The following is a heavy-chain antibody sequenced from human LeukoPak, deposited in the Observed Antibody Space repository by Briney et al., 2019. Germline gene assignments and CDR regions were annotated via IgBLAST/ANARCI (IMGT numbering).Heavy chain of an antibody. CDR2: IYYSGST. Sequence: SETLSLTCTVSGGSIGSYYWSWIRQPPGKGLEWIGYIYYSGSTNYNPSLKSRVTISVDTSKNQFSLKLSSVTAADTAVYYCARSHRVVAGGPFDYWGQGTLVTVSS. CDR3: ARSHRVVAGGPFDY. CDR1: GGSIGSYY. J-gene: IGHJ4*02. V-gene: IGHV4-59*01. D-gene: IGHD2-15*01.